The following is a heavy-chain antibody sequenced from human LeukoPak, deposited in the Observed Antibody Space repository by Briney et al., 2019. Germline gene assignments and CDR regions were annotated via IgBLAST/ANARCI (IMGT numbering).Heavy chain of an antibody. CDR1: GFTFSSYG. CDR3: ARNRVYDDSAPDL. V-gene: IGHV3-30*02. Sequence: GGSLRLSCAASGFTFSSYGMHWVRLAPGKGLDWVAFLRYGGSDKKYGDSVKGRFTIFRDNSKNTLYLQMNSLGVEDTAVYYCARNRVYDDSAPDLWGQGTLVTVSS. CDR2: LRYGGSDK. J-gene: IGHJ5*02. D-gene: IGHD5/OR15-5a*01.